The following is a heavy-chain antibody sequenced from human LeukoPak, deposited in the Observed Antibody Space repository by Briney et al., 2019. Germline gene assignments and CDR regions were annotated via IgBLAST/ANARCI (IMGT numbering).Heavy chain of an antibody. V-gene: IGHV3-48*03. CDR3: ARDGLWFGEMDY. CDR1: GFTFSSFE. Sequence: GGSLRLSCAASGFTFSSFEMNWVRQAPGKGLEWVSYISSSGSTIYYADSVKGRFTISRDNAKNSLYLKMNSLRAEDTAVYYCARDGLWFGEMDYWGQGTLVTVFS. J-gene: IGHJ4*02. CDR2: ISSSGSTI. D-gene: IGHD3-10*01.